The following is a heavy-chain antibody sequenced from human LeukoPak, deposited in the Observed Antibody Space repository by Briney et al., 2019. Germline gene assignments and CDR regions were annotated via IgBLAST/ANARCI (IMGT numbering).Heavy chain of an antibody. V-gene: IGHV3-21*04. CDR1: GFTFSSYA. D-gene: IGHD6-13*01. CDR2: ISSSSSYI. CDR3: AKGQRIAAAGTFDY. J-gene: IGHJ4*02. Sequence: PGGSLRLSCAASGFTFSSYAMSWVRQAPGKGLEWVSAISSSSSYIYYADSVKGRFTISRDNAKNSLYLQMNSLRAEDTALYYCAKGQRIAAAGTFDYWGQGTLVTVSS.